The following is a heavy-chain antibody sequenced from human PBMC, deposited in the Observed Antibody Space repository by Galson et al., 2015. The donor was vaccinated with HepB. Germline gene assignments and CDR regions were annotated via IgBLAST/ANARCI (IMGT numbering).Heavy chain of an antibody. CDR3: AKAYGGNSVYYYYMDV. CDR2: ISYDGSNK. CDR1: GFTSSSYG. Sequence: SLRLSCAASGFTSSSYGMHWVRQAPGKGLEWVAVISYDGSNKYYADSVKGRFTISRDNSKNTLSLQMNSLRAEDTAVYYCAKAYGGNSVYYYYMDVWGKGTTVTVSS. V-gene: IGHV3-30*18. D-gene: IGHD4-23*01. J-gene: IGHJ6*03.